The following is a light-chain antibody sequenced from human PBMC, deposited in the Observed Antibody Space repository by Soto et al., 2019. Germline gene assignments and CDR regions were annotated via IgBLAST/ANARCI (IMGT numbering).Light chain of an antibody. J-gene: IGKJ1*01. V-gene: IGKV3-20*01. CDR3: QQDGSTPPT. CDR2: GAS. CDR1: QSVRKNY. Sequence: PGERATLSCRASQSVRKNYLAWYQQKRGQAPTLIIDGASRRDTGIPDRFSCSGSGTDFTLTISRLEPEDFAVYSCQQDGSTPPTFGQGTKVEVK.